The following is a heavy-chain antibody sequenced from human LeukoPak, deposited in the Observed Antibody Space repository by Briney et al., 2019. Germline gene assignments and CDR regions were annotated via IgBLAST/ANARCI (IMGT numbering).Heavy chain of an antibody. Sequence: PAETLSLTCAVYAGSFSGYYWSWIRQPPGKGLEWIGEINHSGSTNYNPSLKSRATISVDTSKNQFSLKLSSVTAADTAVYYCARFKGVLRYFDWTTGSFDYWGQGTLVTVSS. V-gene: IGHV4-34*01. CDR3: ARFKGVLRYFDWTTGSFDY. CDR1: AGSFSGYY. D-gene: IGHD3-9*01. J-gene: IGHJ4*02. CDR2: INHSGST.